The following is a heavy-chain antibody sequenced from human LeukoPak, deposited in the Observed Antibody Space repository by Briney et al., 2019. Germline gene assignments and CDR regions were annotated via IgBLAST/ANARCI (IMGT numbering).Heavy chain of an antibody. V-gene: IGHV4-59*08. CDR1: GGSISSYY. Sequence: SETLSLTCTVSGGSISSYYWSWIRQPPGKGLEWIGYIYYSGSTNYNPSLKSRVTISVDTSKNQFSLKLSSVTAADTAVYYCARVGEFGELLNWFDPWGQGTLVTVSS. D-gene: IGHD3-10*01. J-gene: IGHJ5*02. CDR3: ARVGEFGELLNWFDP. CDR2: IYYSGST.